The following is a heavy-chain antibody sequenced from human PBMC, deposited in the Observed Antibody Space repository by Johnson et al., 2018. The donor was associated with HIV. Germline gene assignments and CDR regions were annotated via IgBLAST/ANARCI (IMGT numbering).Heavy chain of an antibody. CDR1: GFTFEDYG. V-gene: IGHV3-66*01. CDR2: LYSGGST. CDR3: ARERHYYGSVRPRERQGDAFDI. Sequence: VHLVESGGGVVRPGGSLRLSCEASGFTFEDYGMSWVRQAPGKGLEWVSVLYSGGSTYYADSVKGRFSISRDNSKNTLYLQMNSLRAEDTAVYFCARERHYYGSVRPRERQGDAFDIWGQGTMVTVAS. J-gene: IGHJ3*02. D-gene: IGHD3-10*01.